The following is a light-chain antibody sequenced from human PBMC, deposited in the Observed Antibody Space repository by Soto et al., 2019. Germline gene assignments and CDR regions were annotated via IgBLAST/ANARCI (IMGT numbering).Light chain of an antibody. CDR1: NSDVGGYNY. J-gene: IGLJ2*01. CDR2: EVS. Sequence: QPASVSGSPGQSITISCTGSNSDVGGYNYVSWYQHHPGKAPKLIIFEVSSRPSGISHRFSGSKSGNAASLTISGLQAEDEADYYCSSYSTSSTLVLFGGGTKLTVL. V-gene: IGLV2-14*01. CDR3: SSYSTSSTLVL.